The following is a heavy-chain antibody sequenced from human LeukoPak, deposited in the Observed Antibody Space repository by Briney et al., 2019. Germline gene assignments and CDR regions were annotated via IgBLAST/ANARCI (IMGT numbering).Heavy chain of an antibody. CDR2: IFASGST. CDR1: GASISSGSYY. Sequence: PSQTLSLTCTVSGASISSGSYYWNWIRQPAGKGLEWIGRIFASGSTNYNPSLKSRVTISLDTSKNQLSLKLSSVTAADTAVYYCARDLYSSRTNDAFVIWGQGTMVTVSS. J-gene: IGHJ3*02. CDR3: ARDLYSSRTNDAFVI. V-gene: IGHV4-61*02. D-gene: IGHD6-13*01.